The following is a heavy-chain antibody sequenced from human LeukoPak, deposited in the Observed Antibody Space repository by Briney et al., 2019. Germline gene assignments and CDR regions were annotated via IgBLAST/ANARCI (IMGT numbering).Heavy chain of an antibody. V-gene: IGHV4-59*08. CDR2: INYSGNS. Sequence: SDTLSLTCIVSGDSISTDHWSWIRQSPGKGLEWIGYINYSGNSEYNPSLKSRVTISVDRSKNQVSLKMRSVTAADTAVYYCARLDCISDTCYNYWALGALVTVSS. CDR3: ARLDCISDTCYNY. CDR1: GDSISTDH. D-gene: IGHD2-21*01. J-gene: IGHJ4*02.